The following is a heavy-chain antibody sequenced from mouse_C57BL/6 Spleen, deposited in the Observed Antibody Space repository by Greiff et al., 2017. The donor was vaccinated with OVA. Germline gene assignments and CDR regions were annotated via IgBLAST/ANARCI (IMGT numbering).Heavy chain of an antibody. CDR2: IYPGSGNT. CDR1: GYTFTDYY. V-gene: IGHV1-76*01. J-gene: IGHJ2*01. Sequence: VQLQESGAELVRPGASVKLSCKASGYTFTDYYINWVKQRPGQGLEWIARIYPGSGNTYYNEKFKGKATLTAEKSSSTAYMQLSSLTSEDSAVYFCARNLLEDYWGQGTTLTVSS. D-gene: IGHD2-10*01. CDR3: ARNLLEDY.